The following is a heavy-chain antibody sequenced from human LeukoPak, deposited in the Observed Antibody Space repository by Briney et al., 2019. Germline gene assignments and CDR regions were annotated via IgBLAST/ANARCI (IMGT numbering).Heavy chain of an antibody. CDR1: GFTVSSSY. D-gene: IGHD5-18*01. V-gene: IGHV3-66*01. CDR3: ARGQYSFGHTSYFDF. J-gene: IGHJ4*02. CDR2: IYSGGST. Sequence: GGSLRLSCAASGFTVSSSYMSWVRQAPGKGLEWVSVIYSGGSTYYADSVKGRFTISRDNSKNTVYLQMNSLRAEDTAVYYCARGQYSFGHTSYFDFWGQGTLVTVSS.